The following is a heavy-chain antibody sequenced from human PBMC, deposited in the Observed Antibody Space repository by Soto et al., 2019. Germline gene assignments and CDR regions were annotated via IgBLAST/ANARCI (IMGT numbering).Heavy chain of an antibody. J-gene: IGHJ6*02. CDR3: ARGDHYYDTSGSYYYGIDV. CDR1: CGSISRYY. V-gene: IGHV4-59*01. CDR2: IYYTGST. D-gene: IGHD3-22*01. Sequence: QVQLQESGPGLVKPSETLSLTCILSCGSISRYYWSWIRQPPGKGLEWIGYIYYTGSTKYNPSLKSRVSISVDTSKNQFSLELTSMIAADTAVYYCARGDHYYDTSGSYYYGIDVWGQGITVTVSS.